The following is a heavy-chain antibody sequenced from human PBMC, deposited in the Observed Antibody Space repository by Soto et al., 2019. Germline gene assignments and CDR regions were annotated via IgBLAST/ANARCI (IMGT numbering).Heavy chain of an antibody. CDR2: ISAYNGNT. CDR1: GYTFTSYG. Sequence: ASVKVSCKASGYTFTSYGISWVRQAPGQGLEWMGWISAYNGNTNYAQKLQGRVTMTTDTSTSTAYMELRSLRSDDSALYYYSWMIVVVPADMYWFDPWGKGTLVTVTS. J-gene: IGHJ5*02. CDR3: SWMIVVVPADMYWFDP. D-gene: IGHD2-2*01. V-gene: IGHV1-18*01.